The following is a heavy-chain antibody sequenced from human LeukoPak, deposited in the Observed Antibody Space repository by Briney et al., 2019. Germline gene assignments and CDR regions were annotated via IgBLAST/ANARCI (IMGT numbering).Heavy chain of an antibody. CDR3: ARGNVVVPAVDY. J-gene: IGHJ4*02. Sequence: SQTLSLTCTVSGGSISSGSYYWRWIRQPAGKGLEWIGRIYTSGSTNYNPSLMSRVTISVGTSKNQFSLKLSSVTAADTAVYYCARGNVVVPAVDYWGQGTLVTVSS. CDR2: IYTSGST. CDR1: GGSISSGSYY. V-gene: IGHV4-61*02. D-gene: IGHD2-2*01.